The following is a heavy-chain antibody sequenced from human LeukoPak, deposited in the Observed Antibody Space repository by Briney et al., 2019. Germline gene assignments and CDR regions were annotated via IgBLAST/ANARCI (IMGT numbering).Heavy chain of an antibody. CDR3: TTDVAEGDY. V-gene: IGHV3-15*01. CDR1: GFTFSDYY. D-gene: IGHD2-21*01. CDR2: IRSKTDGGTT. J-gene: IGHJ4*02. Sequence: GGSLRLSCAASGFTFSDYYMSWIRQAPGKGLEWVGRIRSKTDGGTTDYAAPVKGRFTISRDDSKNTLYLQMNSLKTEDTAVYYCTTDVAEGDYWGQGTLVTVSS.